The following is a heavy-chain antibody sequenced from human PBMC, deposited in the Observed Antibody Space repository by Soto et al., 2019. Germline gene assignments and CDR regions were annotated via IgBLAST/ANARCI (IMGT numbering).Heavy chain of an antibody. CDR1: GYIFSSYG. J-gene: IGHJ6*02. CDR2: ISVYHGNT. V-gene: IGHV1-8*02. Sequence: ASVKVSCKASGYIFSSYGITWVRQAPGQGLEWMGWISVYHGNTGYAQKFQGSVTMTRNTSISTAYMELSSLRSEDTAVYYCARERTTISMDVWGQGTTVTV. D-gene: IGHD3-9*01. CDR3: ARERTTISMDV.